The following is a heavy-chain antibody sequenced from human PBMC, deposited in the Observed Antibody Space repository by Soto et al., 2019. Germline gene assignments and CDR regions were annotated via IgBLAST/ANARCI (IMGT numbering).Heavy chain of an antibody. D-gene: IGHD1-20*01. Sequence: ASVKVSCKASGYTFTSYDINWVRQATGQGLEWMGWMNPNSGNTGYAQKFQGRVTMTRNTSISTAYMELSSLRSEDTAVYYCAMAEGLKVSIPGYWGQGTLVTVSS. V-gene: IGHV1-8*01. J-gene: IGHJ4*02. CDR3: AMAEGLKVSIPGY. CDR1: GYTFTSYD. CDR2: MNPNSGNT.